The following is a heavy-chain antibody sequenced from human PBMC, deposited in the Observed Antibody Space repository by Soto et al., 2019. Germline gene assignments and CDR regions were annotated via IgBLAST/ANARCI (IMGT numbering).Heavy chain of an antibody. D-gene: IGHD3-9*01. V-gene: IGHV3-7*01. Sequence: GGSLRLSCVASGFTFSNYWMIWVRQAPGTGLEWVANINEDGSITYYMDSAKGRFTTSRDNAKNSVYLQLSSLRADDTAVYYCARDPDHHTSTVAYDVFDLWGQGAVVTVSS. CDR2: INEDGSIT. CDR3: ARDPDHHTSTVAYDVFDL. CDR1: GFTFSNYW. J-gene: IGHJ3*01.